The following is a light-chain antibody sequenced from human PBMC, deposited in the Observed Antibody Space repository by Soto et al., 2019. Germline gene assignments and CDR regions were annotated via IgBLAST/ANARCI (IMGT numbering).Light chain of an antibody. Sequence: TVLTQSPGTLSLSPGERAALSCRASQSVSSDWLAWYQQKPGQPPRLLIYGASNRATGIPDRLSGSGSGTDFTLTISRLEPEDFAFYFCQDYHGSPPTFGQGTMVEIK. CDR2: GAS. CDR1: QSVSSDW. V-gene: IGKV3-20*01. CDR3: QDYHGSPPT. J-gene: IGKJ1*01.